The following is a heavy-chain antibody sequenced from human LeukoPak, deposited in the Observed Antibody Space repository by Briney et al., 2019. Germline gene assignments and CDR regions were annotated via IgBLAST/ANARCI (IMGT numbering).Heavy chain of an antibody. CDR3: ARPPRDTMIVVVDDDAFDI. Sequence: GGSLRLSCSASGFTFSSYAMTWVRQAPGKGLEWVSAIGSSGTSTYYADSVKGRFTISRDNSKNTLYLQMNSLRAEDTAVYYCARPPRDTMIVVVDDDAFDIWGQGTMVTVSS. V-gene: IGHV3-23*01. J-gene: IGHJ3*02. CDR1: GFTFSSYA. CDR2: IGSSGTST. D-gene: IGHD3-22*01.